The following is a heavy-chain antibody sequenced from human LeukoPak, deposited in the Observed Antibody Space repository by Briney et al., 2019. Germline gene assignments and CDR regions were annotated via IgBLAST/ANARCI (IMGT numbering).Heavy chain of an antibody. D-gene: IGHD3-3*01. V-gene: IGHV1-18*01. Sequence: GASVKVSCKASGYTFTSYGISWVRQAPGQGLEWMGWISAYNGNTNYAQKLQGRVTMTTDTSTSTAYMELRSLRSGDTAVYYCARDGLILRFLEWLLPLDYWGQGTLVTVSS. CDR1: GYTFTSYG. J-gene: IGHJ4*02. CDR2: ISAYNGNT. CDR3: ARDGLILRFLEWLLPLDY.